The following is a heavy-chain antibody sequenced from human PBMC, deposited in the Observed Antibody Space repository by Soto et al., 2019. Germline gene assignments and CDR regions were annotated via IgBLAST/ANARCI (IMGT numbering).Heavy chain of an antibody. D-gene: IGHD2-15*01. CDR1: GGSVSSGSYY. V-gene: IGHV4-61*01. CDR2: IYYSGST. J-gene: IGHJ5*02. CDR3: ARKLYCSGGSGYPTNNWFDP. Sequence: PSETLSLTCTVSGGSVSSGSYYWSWIRQPPGKGLEWIGYIYYSGSTTYNPSLKSRVTISVDTSKNQFSLKLSSVTAADTAVYYCARKLYCSGGSGYPTNNWFDPRGKGTLVTVCS.